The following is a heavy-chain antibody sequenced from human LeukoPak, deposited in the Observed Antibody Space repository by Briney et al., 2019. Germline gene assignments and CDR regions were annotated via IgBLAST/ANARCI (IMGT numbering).Heavy chain of an antibody. V-gene: IGHV1-69*01. CDR3: ARDRETYGSGSYYNPFGY. CDR1: GGTFSSYA. CDR2: IIPIFGTA. Sequence: ASVKVSCKASGGTFSSYAISWVRQAPGQGLEWMGGIIPIFGTANYAQKFQGRVTITADESTSTAYMELSSLRSEDTAVYYCARDRETYGSGSYYNPFGYWGQGTLVTVSS. J-gene: IGHJ4*02. D-gene: IGHD3-10*01.